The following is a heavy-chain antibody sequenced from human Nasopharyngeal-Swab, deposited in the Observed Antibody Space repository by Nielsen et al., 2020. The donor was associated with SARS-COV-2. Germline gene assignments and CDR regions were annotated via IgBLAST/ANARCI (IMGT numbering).Heavy chain of an antibody. CDR1: GFTFSSYA. J-gene: IGHJ3*02. D-gene: IGHD5-18*01. CDR3: TRRLARGYSYGATASDAFDI. CDR2: IRSKAYGGTT. Sequence: GGSLRLSCAASGFTFSSYAMHWVRQAPGKGLEWVGFIRSKAYGGTTEYAASVKGRFTISRDDSKSIAYLQMNSLKTEDTAVYYCTRRLARGYSYGATASDAFDIWGQGTMVTVSS. V-gene: IGHV3-49*04.